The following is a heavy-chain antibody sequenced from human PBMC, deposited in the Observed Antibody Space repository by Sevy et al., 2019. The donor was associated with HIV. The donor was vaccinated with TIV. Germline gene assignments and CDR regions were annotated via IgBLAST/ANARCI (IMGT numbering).Heavy chain of an antibody. CDR1: GGPISSYY. CDR2: IHYSGST. V-gene: IGHV4-59*01. Sequence: SETLSLTCTVSGGPISSYYWSGIRQPPGKKLEWIGYIHYSGSTKYNPSLNSRVTMSVDTSKNQFSLKLTSVTAADTAVYYCARAPPVRSGDDSLNWFDPWGQGTLVTVSS. CDR3: ARAPPVRSGDDSLNWFDP. J-gene: IGHJ5*02. D-gene: IGHD5-12*01.